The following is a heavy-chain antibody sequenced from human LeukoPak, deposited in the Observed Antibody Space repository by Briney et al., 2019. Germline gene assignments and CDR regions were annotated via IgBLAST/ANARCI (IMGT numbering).Heavy chain of an antibody. V-gene: IGHV4-39*01. CDR3: AGLVGRYSSGLYYYYFDY. CDR2: IHYSGNT. CDR1: GGSTSSSNYY. J-gene: IGHJ4*02. D-gene: IGHD3-22*01. Sequence: NPSETLSLTCTVSGGSTSSSNYYWGWIRQPPGKGLEWIGGIHYSGNTYYNPSLKSRVTISIDTSKNQFSLKLSSVTAADTAVYYCAGLVGRYSSGLYYYYFDYWGQGTLVTVSS.